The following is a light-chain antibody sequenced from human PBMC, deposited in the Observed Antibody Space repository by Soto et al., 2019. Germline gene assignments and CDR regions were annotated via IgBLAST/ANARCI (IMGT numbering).Light chain of an antibody. V-gene: IGLV2-8*01. CDR1: SSDVGGYNY. Sequence: QSVLTQPPSASGSPGQSVTISCTGTSSDVGGYNYVSWYQHHPGKPPKLMIYEVSKRPSGVPDRFSGSKSGNTASLTVSGLQAEDEDDYYCSSYAGSNNLVFGGGTKLTVL. CDR2: EVS. CDR3: SSYAGSNNLV. J-gene: IGLJ2*01.